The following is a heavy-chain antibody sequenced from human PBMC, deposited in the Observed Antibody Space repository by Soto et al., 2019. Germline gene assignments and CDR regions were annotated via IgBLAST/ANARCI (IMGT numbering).Heavy chain of an antibody. Sequence: SETLSLTCAVSGDSITSSNWWNWVRQSPGKGLEWIGEIYHSGSTKYNPSLGSRVTISLDRSKNQFSLELSSVTAADTAVYYCAAREDLWSGPIARYWGQGTLVTV. CDR2: IYHSGST. J-gene: IGHJ4*02. CDR1: GDSITSSNW. CDR3: AAREDLWSGPIARY. V-gene: IGHV4-4*02. D-gene: IGHD3-3*01.